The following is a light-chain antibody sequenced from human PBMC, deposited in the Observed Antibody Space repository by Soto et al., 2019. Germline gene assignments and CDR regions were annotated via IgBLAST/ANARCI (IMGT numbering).Light chain of an antibody. J-gene: IGLJ1*01. Sequence: QSALTQPRSVSGSPGQSVTISCTGTGNDVGAYNYVSWYQQHPGRPPKPIIYEGSRRPSGISHRFSGSRSGNTASLTISGLRAEDEADYYCCSYANSDSFVFGTGTKVTVL. CDR1: GNDVGAYNY. V-gene: IGLV2-11*01. CDR2: EGS. CDR3: CSYANSDSFV.